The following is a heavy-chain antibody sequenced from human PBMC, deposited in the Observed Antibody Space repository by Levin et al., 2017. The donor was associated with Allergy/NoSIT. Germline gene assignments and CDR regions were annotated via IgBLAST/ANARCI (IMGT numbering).Heavy chain of an antibody. CDR3: AKPPFGDTRFYSSGWYDWFDP. Sequence: GGSLRLSCAASGFTFSSYAMSWVRQAPGKGLEWVLAISGSGGSTYYADSVKGRFTISRDNSKNTLYLQMNSLRAEDTAVYYCAKPPFGDTRFYSSGWYDWFDPWGQGTLVTVSS. CDR2: ISGSGGST. J-gene: IGHJ5*02. CDR1: GFTFSSYA. D-gene: IGHD6-19*01. V-gene: IGHV3-23*01.